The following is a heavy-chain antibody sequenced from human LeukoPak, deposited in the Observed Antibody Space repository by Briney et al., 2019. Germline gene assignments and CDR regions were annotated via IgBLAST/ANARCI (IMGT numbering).Heavy chain of an antibody. CDR1: GGSISGHY. CDR3: ARHAAVAGSAFDY. Sequence: PSETLSLTCTVSGGSISGHYWSWLRQSPGNGLEWIAYIYYIGSTHYNPSLKSRVTMSVDTSENHSSLNLRSVTATDTAIYYCARHAAVAGSAFDYWGPGTLVTVSS. V-gene: IGHV4-59*08. D-gene: IGHD6-19*01. CDR2: IYYIGST. J-gene: IGHJ4*02.